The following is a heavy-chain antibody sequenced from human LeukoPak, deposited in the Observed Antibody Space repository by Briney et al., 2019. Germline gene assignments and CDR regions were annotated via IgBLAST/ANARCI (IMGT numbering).Heavy chain of an antibody. CDR2: VSSSGTT. D-gene: IGHD2-8*01. CDR1: GGSISRDGHY. V-gene: IGHV4-31*03. CDR3: AREMLRDAFDI. Sequence: SQTLSLPCTVSGGSISRDGHYWSWIRQYPGKGLETIGSVSSSGTTTYTPSLKSRVTISLDTSQNQFSLNLRSLTAADTAVYYCAREMLRDAFDIWGQGTMVTVSS. J-gene: IGHJ3*02.